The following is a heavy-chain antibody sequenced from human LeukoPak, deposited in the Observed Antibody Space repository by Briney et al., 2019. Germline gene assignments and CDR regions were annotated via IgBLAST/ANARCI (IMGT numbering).Heavy chain of an antibody. Sequence: GGSLRLSCAGSGFTFSTYVMHWVRQAPGKGLEWVAVIWYDGSKKDYADSVKGRFTISRDNSKNTLYLQMNSLRAEDTAVYYCAREMNFGDYFDYWGQGTLVTVSS. CDR3: AREMNFGDYFDY. CDR2: IWYDGSKK. V-gene: IGHV3-33*01. D-gene: IGHD4-17*01. CDR1: GFTFSTYV. J-gene: IGHJ4*02.